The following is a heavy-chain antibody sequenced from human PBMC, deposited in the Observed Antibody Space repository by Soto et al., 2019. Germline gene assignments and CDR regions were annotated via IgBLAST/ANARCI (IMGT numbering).Heavy chain of an antibody. CDR1: GGSISSGDCS. D-gene: IGHD5-18*01. Sequence: SETLSLTCTVSGGSISSGDCSWSWIRQPPGKGLEWIGNIYYSGSTYYNPSLKSRVIISADRSKNQFSLKLSSVTAADTAVYYCARVVDTAIETHLDYWGQGTVVTVYS. CDR2: IYYSGST. V-gene: IGHV4-30-4*01. J-gene: IGHJ4*03. CDR3: ARVVDTAIETHLDY.